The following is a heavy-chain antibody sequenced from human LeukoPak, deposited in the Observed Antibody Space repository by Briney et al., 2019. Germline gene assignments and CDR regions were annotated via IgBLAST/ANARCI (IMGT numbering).Heavy chain of an antibody. CDR2: VYYSGST. V-gene: IGHV4-59*01. D-gene: IGHD2-2*03. CDR1: GGSISTYY. J-gene: IGHJ4*02. CDR3: ARAGYCSSTSCLDY. Sequence: SETLSLTCSVSGGSISTYYWSWIRQPPGKGLGWVGYVYYSGSTSYNPSLKSRLTISVDTSKNQFSLKLSSVTAADTAVYYCARAGYCSSTSCLDYWGQGTLVTVSS.